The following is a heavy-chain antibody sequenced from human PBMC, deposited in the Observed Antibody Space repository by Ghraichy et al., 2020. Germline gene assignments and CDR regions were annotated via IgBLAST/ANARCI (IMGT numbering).Heavy chain of an antibody. CDR3: TRYRAARDFDY. CDR2: IRSKAYGGTT. J-gene: IGHJ4*02. CDR1: GFTFGDYA. D-gene: IGHD6-6*01. V-gene: IGHV3-49*03. Sequence: GGSLRLSCTASGFTFGDYAMSWFRQAPGKGREWVGFIRSKAYGGTTEYAASVKGRFTISRDDSKSIAYLQMNSLITEDTAMYYCTRYRAARDFDYWGQGTLVTVSS.